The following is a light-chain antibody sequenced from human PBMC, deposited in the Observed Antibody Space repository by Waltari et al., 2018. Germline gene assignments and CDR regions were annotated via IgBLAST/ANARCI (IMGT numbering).Light chain of an antibody. J-gene: IGKJ1*01. Sequence: DIVMTQSPDSLTVSLGERATVNCKSRQSVLSSSNNKNFLAWYQQKPGQPPKQLIYWASARGSWVPDRFSGRESGTDFTLTISSLQAEDVAVYYCQQYYITPPTFGQGTKVEIK. V-gene: IGKV4-1*01. CDR2: WAS. CDR3: QQYYITPPT. CDR1: QSVLSSSNNKNF.